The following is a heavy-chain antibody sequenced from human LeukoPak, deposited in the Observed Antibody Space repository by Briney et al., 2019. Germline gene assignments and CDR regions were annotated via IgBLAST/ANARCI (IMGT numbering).Heavy chain of an antibody. CDR2: IKDDGSEK. Sequence: GGSLRLSCAASGFTFSGYWMSWVRQAPGKGLEWVANIKDDGSEKNYVDSVKGRFTISRDNAKNSLYLQMNSLRAEDTAVYYCAKDRVGAMLYFDYWGQGTLVTVSS. V-gene: IGHV3-7*03. CDR3: AKDRVGAMLYFDY. CDR1: GFTFSGYW. J-gene: IGHJ4*02. D-gene: IGHD1-26*01.